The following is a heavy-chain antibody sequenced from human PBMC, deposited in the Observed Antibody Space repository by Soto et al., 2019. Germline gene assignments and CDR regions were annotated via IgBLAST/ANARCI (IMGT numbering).Heavy chain of an antibody. J-gene: IGHJ4*02. CDR1: GFTFSRDE. CDR2: ISDSGDSI. Sequence: GGSLRLSCVVSGFTFSRDEMHWVRQAPGKGLEWLSYISDSGDSIYYADSVKGRFTISRDNAKNSLYLQMHSLRAGDTALYYCARGVPYGDLRDWGQGTLVTSPQ. CDR3: ARGVPYGDLRD. V-gene: IGHV3-48*03. D-gene: IGHD4-17*01.